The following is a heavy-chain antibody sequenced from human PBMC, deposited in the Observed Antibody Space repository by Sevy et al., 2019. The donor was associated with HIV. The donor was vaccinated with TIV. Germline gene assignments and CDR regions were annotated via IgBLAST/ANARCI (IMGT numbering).Heavy chain of an antibody. Sequence: SETLSLTCPVSGGSISSYYWNWIRQPAGKGLEWIGRISNSGNTNYNPTLKSRVTLSVDTSKSQFSLRLSSVTAADTALYYCARALATTADFDSWGQGTQVTVSS. D-gene: IGHD1-26*01. CDR1: GGSISSYY. CDR3: ARALATTADFDS. J-gene: IGHJ4*02. CDR2: ISNSGNT. V-gene: IGHV4-4*07.